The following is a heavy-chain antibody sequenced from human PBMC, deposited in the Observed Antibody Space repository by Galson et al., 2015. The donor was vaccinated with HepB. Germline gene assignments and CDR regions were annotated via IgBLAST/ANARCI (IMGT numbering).Heavy chain of an antibody. D-gene: IGHD6-19*01. J-gene: IGHJ4*02. CDR2: IWYDGSNK. Sequence: SLRLSCAASGFTFSSYGMHWVRQAPGKGLEWVAVIWYDGSNKYYADSVKGRFTISRNNSKNTLYLQMNSLRAEYTSVYYCARGMVVAGKGRFDYWGQGTLVTVSP. CDR1: GFTFSSYG. CDR3: ARGMVVAGKGRFDY. V-gene: IGHV3-33*01.